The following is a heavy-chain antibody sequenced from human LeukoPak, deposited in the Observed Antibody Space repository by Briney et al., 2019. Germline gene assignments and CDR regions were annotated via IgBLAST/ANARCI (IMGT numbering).Heavy chain of an antibody. D-gene: IGHD3-10*01. CDR3: ARGGRRITMVRGAPNWFDP. CDR1: GYTFTSYY. V-gene: IGHV1-46*01. J-gene: IGHJ5*02. CDR2: INPSGGST. Sequence: ASVKVSCKASGYTFTSYYMHWVRQAPGQGLEWMGIINPSGGSTSYAQKFQGRVTMTRDTSTSTVYMELSSLRSEDTAVYYCARGGRRITMVRGAPNWFDPWGQGTLVTVSS.